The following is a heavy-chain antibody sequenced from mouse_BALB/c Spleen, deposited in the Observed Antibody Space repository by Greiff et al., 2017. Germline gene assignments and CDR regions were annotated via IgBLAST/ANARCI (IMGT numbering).Heavy chain of an antibody. CDR2: ISSGSSTI. J-gene: IGHJ3*01. Sequence: EVKVVESGGGLVQPGGSRKLSCAASGFTFSSFGMHWVRQAPEKGLEWVAYISSGSSTIYYADTVKGRFTISRDNPKNTLFLQMTSLRSEDTAMYYCARGEGFAYWGQGTLVTVSA. V-gene: IGHV5-17*02. CDR1: GFTFSSFG. CDR3: ARGEGFAY.